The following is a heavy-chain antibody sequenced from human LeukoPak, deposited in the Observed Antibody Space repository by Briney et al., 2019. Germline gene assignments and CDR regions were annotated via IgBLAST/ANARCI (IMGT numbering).Heavy chain of an antibody. CDR3: VRGLQGPDY. D-gene: IGHD2-15*01. V-gene: IGHV3-74*01. J-gene: IGHJ4*02. Sequence: TGGSLRLSCAASGFTFNNYWMHWVRQAPGKGLAWVARIDNDGSSTVYADSVKGRFTISRDNAKNTVYLQMNRLRGEDTALYYCVRGLQGPDYWGQGTLVIVSS. CDR2: IDNDGSST. CDR1: GFTFNNYW.